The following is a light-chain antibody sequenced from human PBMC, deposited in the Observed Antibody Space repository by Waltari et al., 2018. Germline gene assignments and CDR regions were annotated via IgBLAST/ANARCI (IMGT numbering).Light chain of an antibody. Sequence: EIVMTQSPATLSVSPGERATLSCRASQSVSSNLAWYQQKPGQAPRLLIYGASTRATGIPARFSDIGSGTAFTLTISSLQSEDFAVYYCQQYNNWPPWTFGQGTKVEIK. J-gene: IGKJ1*01. CDR2: GAS. CDR3: QQYNNWPPWT. V-gene: IGKV3-15*01. CDR1: QSVSSN.